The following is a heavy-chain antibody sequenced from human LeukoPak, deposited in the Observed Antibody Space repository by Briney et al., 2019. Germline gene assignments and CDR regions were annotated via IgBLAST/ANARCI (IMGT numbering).Heavy chain of an antibody. D-gene: IGHD2-2*01. CDR3: ARAYCSTTTCPRGYYHYSVDV. Sequence: ASVKVSCKASGYTFSDYYIHWVRQAPGQGLEWMGWINPNSGGTDYAQKFQGRVTMTRDTSINTAYMDLSRLASDDTAVYYCARAYCSTTTCPRGYYHYSVDVWGKGTTVTVSS. CDR2: INPNSGGT. V-gene: IGHV1-2*02. CDR1: GYTFSDYY. J-gene: IGHJ6*03.